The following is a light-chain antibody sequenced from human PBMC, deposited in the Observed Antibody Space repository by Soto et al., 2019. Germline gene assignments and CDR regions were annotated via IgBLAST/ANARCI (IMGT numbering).Light chain of an antibody. J-gene: IGKJ2*01. CDR1: QSVSSSY. CDR2: AAS. Sequence: EIVLTQSPGTLSLSPGERATLSCRASQSVSSSYLAWYQQQPGQAPRLIIYAASSRATGIPDRFSGSGSGTDFTLTISRLEPEDFAVYYCQHYGSSPYTFGQGTKLEIK. V-gene: IGKV3-20*01. CDR3: QHYGSSPYT.